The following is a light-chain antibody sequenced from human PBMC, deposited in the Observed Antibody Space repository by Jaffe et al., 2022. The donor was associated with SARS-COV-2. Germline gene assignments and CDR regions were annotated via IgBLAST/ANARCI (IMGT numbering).Light chain of an antibody. J-gene: IGKJ4*01. CDR2: DAS. CDR3: QQYNNWPLT. V-gene: IGKV3-11*01. Sequence: EIVLTQSPATLSLSPGERATLSCRASQSVSGYLVWYQQKPGQAPRLLIYDASNRATGIPARFSGSGSGTDFTLTVSSLEPEDFAVYYCQQYNNWPLTFGGGTKVEIK. CDR1: QSVSGY.